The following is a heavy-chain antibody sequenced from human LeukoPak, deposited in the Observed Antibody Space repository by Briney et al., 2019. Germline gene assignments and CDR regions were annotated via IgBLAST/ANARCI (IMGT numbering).Heavy chain of an antibody. J-gene: IGHJ4*02. D-gene: IGHD2-2*02. CDR1: GFTFDDYA. V-gene: IGHV3-9*01. CDR3: AKEGEYCSSTSCYTRFDY. CDR2: ISWNSGSI. Sequence: PGRSLRLSCAASGFTFDDYAMHWVRQAPGKGLEWVSGISWNSGSIGYADSVKGRFTISRDNAKNSLYLQMNSLRAEDTAVYYCAKEGEYCSSTSCYTRFDYWGQGTLVTVSS.